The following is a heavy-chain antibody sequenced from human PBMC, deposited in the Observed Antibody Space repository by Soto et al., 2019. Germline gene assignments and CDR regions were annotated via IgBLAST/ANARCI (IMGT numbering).Heavy chain of an antibody. J-gene: IGHJ4*02. CDR3: AREVDTAMAPFDY. Sequence: ASVKVSCKASGYTLTELSMHCVRQDPGKGLEWMGGFDPEDGETIYAQKFQGRVTMTEDTSTDTAYMELSSLRSEDTAVYYCAREVDTAMAPFDYWGQGTLVTVSS. V-gene: IGHV1-24*01. CDR1: GYTLTELS. CDR2: FDPEDGET. D-gene: IGHD5-18*01.